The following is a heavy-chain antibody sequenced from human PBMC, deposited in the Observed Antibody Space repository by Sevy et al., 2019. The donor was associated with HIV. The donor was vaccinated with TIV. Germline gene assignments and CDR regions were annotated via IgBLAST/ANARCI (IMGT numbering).Heavy chain of an antibody. Sequence: GGSLRLSCAASGFRFSSYGMHWVRQAPVKGLEWMSYIQYDGSNKHYADSVKGRFTISRDNSKNTLYLQMNSLRVEDTAVFYCVKEGGGEGGDHWGQGTLVTVSS. CDR1: GFRFSSYG. CDR2: IQYDGSNK. CDR3: VKEGGGEGGDH. J-gene: IGHJ4*02. V-gene: IGHV3-30*02. D-gene: IGHD3-16*01.